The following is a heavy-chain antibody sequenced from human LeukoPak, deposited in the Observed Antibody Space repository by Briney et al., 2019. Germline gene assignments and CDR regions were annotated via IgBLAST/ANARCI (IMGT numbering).Heavy chain of an antibody. V-gene: IGHV4-59*01. CDR1: GGSINSFY. CDR2: ISYSGST. Sequence: SETLSLTCTVSGGSINSFYWSWIRQPPGKGLEWIGYISYSGSTNYIPSHKRRVTISVDTSKNQFSLKLSSVTAADTAVYYCARVGVEQKYQLPPYYFDYWGQGTLVTVSS. D-gene: IGHD2-2*01. J-gene: IGHJ4*02. CDR3: ARVGVEQKYQLPPYYFDY.